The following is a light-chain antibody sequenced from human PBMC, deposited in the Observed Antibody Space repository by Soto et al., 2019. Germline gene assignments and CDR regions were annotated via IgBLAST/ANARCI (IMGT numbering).Light chain of an antibody. Sequence: QSALTQPASVSGSPGQSITMSCAGTSSDIGGYNFVSWYQQHPGKAPKLMIFEVSKRPSGVSNRFSGSNSGNTASLTISGLQAEDEADYYCFSYTSSTTNVFGTGTKLTVL. V-gene: IGLV2-14*01. CDR3: FSYTSSTTNV. CDR2: EVS. J-gene: IGLJ1*01. CDR1: SSDIGGYNF.